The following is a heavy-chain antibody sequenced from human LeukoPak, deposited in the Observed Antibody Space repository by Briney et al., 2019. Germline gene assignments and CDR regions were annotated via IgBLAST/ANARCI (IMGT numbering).Heavy chain of an antibody. J-gene: IGHJ4*02. CDR2: ISAYNGNT. D-gene: IGHD4-17*01. CDR1: GYTFDVYY. Sequence: HGASVTVSCKASGYTFDVYYIHWVRQAPGQGLEWMGWISAYNGNTNYAQKLQGRVTMTTDTSTSTAYMELRSLRSDDTAVYYCARDRYGDSVDYWGQGTLVTVSS. V-gene: IGHV1-18*01. CDR3: ARDRYGDSVDY.